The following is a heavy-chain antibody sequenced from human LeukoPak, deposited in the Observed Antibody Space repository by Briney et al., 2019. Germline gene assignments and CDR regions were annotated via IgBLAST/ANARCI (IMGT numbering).Heavy chain of an antibody. CDR2: IYYSGST. J-gene: IGHJ3*02. V-gene: IGHV4-59*12. CDR1: GGSIMSYY. CDR3: ARPGRGGAFDI. D-gene: IGHD1-1*01. Sequence: SETLSLTCTVSGGSIMSYYWSWIRQPPGKGLEWIGYIYYSGSTNYNPSLKSLVTIAVDTSKNQFSLKLSSVTAADTAVYYCARPGRGGAFDIWGQGTLVTVSS.